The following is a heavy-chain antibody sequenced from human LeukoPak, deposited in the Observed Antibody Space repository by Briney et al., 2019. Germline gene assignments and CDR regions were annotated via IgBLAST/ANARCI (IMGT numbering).Heavy chain of an antibody. Sequence: ASVKVSCKASGYTFTSYDINWVRQATGQELEWMGWMNPNSGNTGYAQKFQGRVTMTRNTSISTAYMELSSLRSEDTAVYYCARGRDFWSGYAWRYGMDVWGQGTTVTVSS. CDR1: GYTFTSYD. V-gene: IGHV1-8*01. J-gene: IGHJ6*02. D-gene: IGHD3-3*01. CDR3: ARGRDFWSGYAWRYGMDV. CDR2: MNPNSGNT.